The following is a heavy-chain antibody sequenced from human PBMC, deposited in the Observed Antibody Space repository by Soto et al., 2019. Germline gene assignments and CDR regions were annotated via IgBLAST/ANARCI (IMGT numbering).Heavy chain of an antibody. Sequence: GGSLRLSCAASGCTFSSYAMRRVRQAPGKGLEWVAVISYDGSNKYYADSVKGRFTISRDNSKNTLYLQMNSLRAEDTAVYYCASPRYYDSSGYGYWGQGTLVTVSS. CDR2: ISYDGSNK. D-gene: IGHD3-22*01. CDR1: GCTFSSYA. J-gene: IGHJ4*02. V-gene: IGHV3-30-3*01. CDR3: ASPRYYDSSGYGY.